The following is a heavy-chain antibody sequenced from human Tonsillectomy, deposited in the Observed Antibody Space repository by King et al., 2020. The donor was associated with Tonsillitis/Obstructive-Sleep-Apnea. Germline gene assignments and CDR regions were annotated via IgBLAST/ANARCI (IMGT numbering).Heavy chain of an antibody. J-gene: IGHJ5*02. D-gene: IGHD2-2*01. CDR2: IYYSGST. CDR1: GGSISSSSYY. V-gene: IGHV4-39*01. CDR3: ARVVPAAIGLYNWFDP. Sequence: PLQESGPGLVKPSEPLSLTCTVSGGSISSSSYYWGWIRQPPGKGLEWIGSIYYSGSTYYNPSLKSRVTISVDTSKNQFSLKLSSVTAADTAVYYCARVVPAAIGLYNWFDPWGQGTLVTVSS.